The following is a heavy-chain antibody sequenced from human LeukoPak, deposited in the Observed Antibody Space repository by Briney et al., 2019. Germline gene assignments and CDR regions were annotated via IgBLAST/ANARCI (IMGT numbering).Heavy chain of an antibody. J-gene: IGHJ5*02. CDR2: IKSKTDGGTT. CDR3: TTEYCGGDCYIP. CDR1: GFTSSNAW. D-gene: IGHD2-21*02. Sequence: GGSLRLSCAASGFTSSNAWMSWVRQAPGKGLEWVGRIKSKTDGGTTDYAAPVKGRFTISRDDSKNTLYLQMNSLKTEDTAVYYCTTEYCGGDCYIPWGQGTLVTVSS. V-gene: IGHV3-15*01.